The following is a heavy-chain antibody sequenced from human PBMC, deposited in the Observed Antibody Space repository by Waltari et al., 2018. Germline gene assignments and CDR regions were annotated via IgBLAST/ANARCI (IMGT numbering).Heavy chain of an antibody. V-gene: IGHV1-2*06. J-gene: IGHJ5*02. CDR2: FNPDSGGT. CDR3: VRGSGGYSWFDP. D-gene: IGHD3-10*01. CDR1: GYIFTDYY. Sequence: QVQLVQSGAEVKKPGASVKVSCKASGYIFTDYYIHWVGQAPGQGLEWVGRFNPDSGGTNYAHKFQGRVTMTTDTSITTAYMELSRLTSDDTALYYCVRGSGGYSWFDPWGQGILLTVSS.